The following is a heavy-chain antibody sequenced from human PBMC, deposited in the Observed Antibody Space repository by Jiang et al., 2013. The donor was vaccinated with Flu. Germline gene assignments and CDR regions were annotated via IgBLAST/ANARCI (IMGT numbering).Heavy chain of an antibody. V-gene: IGHV4-34*01. CDR3: ARRWMVRGVNGNFDL. D-gene: IGHD3-10*01. J-gene: IGHJ2*01. CDR1: GGSFSGYY. Sequence: LLKPSETLSLTCAVYGGSFSGYYWSWIRQPPGKGLEWIGEINHSGSTNYNPSLKSRVTISVDTSKNQFSLKLSSVTAADTAVYYCARRWMVRGVNGNFDLWGRGTLVTVSS. CDR2: INHSGST.